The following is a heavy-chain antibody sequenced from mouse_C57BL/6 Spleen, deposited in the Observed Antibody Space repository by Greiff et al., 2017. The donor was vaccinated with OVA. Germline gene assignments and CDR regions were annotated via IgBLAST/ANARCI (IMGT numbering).Heavy chain of an antibody. V-gene: IGHV14-4*01. D-gene: IGHD3-2*02. CDR1: GFNIKDDY. Sequence: EVQLQQSGAELVRPGASVKLSCTASGFNIKDDYMHWVKQRPEQGLEWIGWIDPENGDTEYASKFQGKATITADTSSNTAYLQLSSLTSEDTAVYYCTTDDSSGYVGFAYWGQGTLVTVSA. CDR3: TTDDSSGYVGFAY. CDR2: IDPENGDT. J-gene: IGHJ3*01.